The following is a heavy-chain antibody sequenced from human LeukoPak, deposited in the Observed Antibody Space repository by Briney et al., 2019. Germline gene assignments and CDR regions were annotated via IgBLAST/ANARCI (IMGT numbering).Heavy chain of an antibody. CDR2: VDPRDSNT. D-gene: IGHD6-19*01. Sequence: PGESLKISCKGSGYIFTSCWISWVRQMPGKGLEWMGRVDPRDSNTKYSPAFQGHVTFSADKSISTVFLQWSGLEASDTAIYYCARGGWLDDYWGQGTLVTVSS. CDR3: ARGGWLDDY. CDR1: GYIFTSCW. J-gene: IGHJ4*02. V-gene: IGHV5-10-1*01.